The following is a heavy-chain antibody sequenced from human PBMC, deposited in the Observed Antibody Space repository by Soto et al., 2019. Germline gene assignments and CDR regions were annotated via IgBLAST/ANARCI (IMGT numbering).Heavy chain of an antibody. CDR1: GSTFDSYT. D-gene: IGHD3-10*01. CDR2: ISYDGSNK. V-gene: IGHV3-30-3*01. Sequence: GGSLRLSCAASGSTFDSYTMHWVRQAPGKGLEWVALISYDGSNKYYADSVKGRFIISRDNSKNTVYLQVNSLRAEDTAVYYCVKGGGSFNPGFDSWGQGTLVTVSS. CDR3: VKGGGSFNPGFDS. J-gene: IGHJ4*02.